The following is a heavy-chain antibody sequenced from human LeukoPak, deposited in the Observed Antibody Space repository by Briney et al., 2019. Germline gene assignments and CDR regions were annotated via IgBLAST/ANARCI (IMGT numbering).Heavy chain of an antibody. CDR3: ARDKGVAARPVFDY. V-gene: IGHV3-23*01. Sequence: PGGSLRLSCAASGFTFTTYAMTWVRQAPGKGLECVSTISASGGSTDNADSVKGRFTISRDDSKNTLYLQMNSLRAEDTALYYCARDKGVAARPVFDYRGRGTLVTVSS. D-gene: IGHD6-6*01. CDR2: ISASGGST. CDR1: GFTFTTYA. J-gene: IGHJ4*02.